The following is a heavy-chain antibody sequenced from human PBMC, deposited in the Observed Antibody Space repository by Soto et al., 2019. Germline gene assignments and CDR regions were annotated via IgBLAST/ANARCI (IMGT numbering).Heavy chain of an antibody. D-gene: IGHD3-22*01. CDR3: AKEVGDRSAYYYDPTWFDP. V-gene: IGHV3-30*18. CDR1: GFIFSNYA. CDR2: ISYDGSNK. Sequence: QAHLVESGGGVVQPGRSLRLSCAASGFIFSNYAMHWVRRAPGKGLEWVGLISYDGSNKYYADSMKGRFTISRDNAKNTLFLQMNSLRPEDTAVYHCAKEVGDRSAYYYDPTWFDPWGQGTLVTVSS. J-gene: IGHJ5*02.